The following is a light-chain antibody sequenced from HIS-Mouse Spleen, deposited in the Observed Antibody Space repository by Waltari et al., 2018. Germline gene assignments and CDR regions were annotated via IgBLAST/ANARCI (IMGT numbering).Light chain of an antibody. V-gene: IGLV3-19*01. J-gene: IGLJ1*01. CDR2: GKN. CDR3: NSRDSSGNHLSV. CDR1: SLRSYY. Sequence: SSELTQDPAVSVALGQTVRITCQGDSLRSYYASWYQQKPGQAPVLVIDGKNTRASGMPGRFSCSSSGNTAYLTITGAQAEDEADYYCNSRDSSGNHLSVFGTGTKVTVL.